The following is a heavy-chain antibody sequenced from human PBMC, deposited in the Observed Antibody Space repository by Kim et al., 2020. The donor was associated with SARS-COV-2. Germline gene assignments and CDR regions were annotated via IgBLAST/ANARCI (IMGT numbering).Heavy chain of an antibody. CDR3: GRARLDVRTQPDAFDI. Sequence: SETLSLTCTVSGGSISSYYWSWIRQPPGKGLEWIGYIYYSGSTNYNPSLKSRVTISVDTSKNQFSLKLSSVTAADTAVYYCGRARLDVRTQPDAFDIWGQGTMVTVSS. J-gene: IGHJ3*02. CDR2: IYYSGST. V-gene: IGHV4-59*01. D-gene: IGHD2-2*01. CDR1: GGSISSYY.